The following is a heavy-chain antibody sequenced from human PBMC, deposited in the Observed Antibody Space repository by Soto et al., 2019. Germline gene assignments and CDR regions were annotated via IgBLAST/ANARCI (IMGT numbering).Heavy chain of an antibody. CDR3: ANLSDDYSNTGY. Sequence: PGGSLRLSYAAFGFTFSTYAMSWVRQSPGKGLEWVSAMSGSGATTHHADSVKGRFAISVDTSKNQFSLKLSSVTAADTAVYYCANLSDDYSNTGYWGQGTLVTVSS. J-gene: IGHJ4*02. CDR1: GFTFSTYA. D-gene: IGHD4-4*01. V-gene: IGHV3-23*01. CDR2: MSGSGATT.